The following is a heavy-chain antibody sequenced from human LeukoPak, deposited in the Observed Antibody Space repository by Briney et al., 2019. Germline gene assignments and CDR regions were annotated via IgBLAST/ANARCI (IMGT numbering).Heavy chain of an antibody. CDR1: GFTFSSYA. V-gene: IGHV3-23*01. Sequence: PGGSLRLSCAASGFTFSSYAMSWVRQAPGQGLEWVSAISGSGGSTYYADSVKGRFTISRDNSKNTLYLQMNSLRAEDTAVYYCARSGGGYDYLDYWGQGTLVTVSS. CDR2: ISGSGGST. CDR3: ARSGGGYDYLDY. D-gene: IGHD5-12*01. J-gene: IGHJ4*02.